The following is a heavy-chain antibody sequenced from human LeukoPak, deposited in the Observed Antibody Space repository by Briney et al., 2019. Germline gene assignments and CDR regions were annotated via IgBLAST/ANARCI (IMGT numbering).Heavy chain of an antibody. Sequence: SETLSLTCTVSGGSIGSGGYYWSWIRQHPGKGLEWIGYIYYSGSTYYNPSLKSRVTISVDTSKNQFSLKLSSVTAADTAVYYCARDYQLPDYYYYGMDVWGQGTTVTVSS. J-gene: IGHJ6*02. V-gene: IGHV4-31*03. D-gene: IGHD2-2*01. CDR2: IYYSGST. CDR3: ARDYQLPDYYYYGMDV. CDR1: GGSIGSGGYY.